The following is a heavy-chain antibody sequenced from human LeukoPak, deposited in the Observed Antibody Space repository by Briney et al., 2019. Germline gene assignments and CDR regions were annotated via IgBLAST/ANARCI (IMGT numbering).Heavy chain of an antibody. CDR1: GFTVSSNY. CDR3: ARDLSSSWWGY. J-gene: IGHJ4*02. CDR2: IYSGGST. D-gene: IGHD6-13*01. V-gene: IGHV3-66*01. Sequence: PGGSLRLSCAASGFTVSSNYMSWVRQAPGKGLEWVSTIYSGGSTYYADSVKGRFTISRDNSNNTLYLQMNSLRAEDTAVYYCARDLSSSWWGYWGQGTLVTVSS.